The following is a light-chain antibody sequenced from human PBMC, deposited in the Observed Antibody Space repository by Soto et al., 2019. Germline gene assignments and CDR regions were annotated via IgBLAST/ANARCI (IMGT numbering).Light chain of an antibody. CDR3: QQRSNWPRT. CDR1: QSVSSSY. V-gene: IGKV3D-20*02. Sequence: ESLLTQSPGTLSFSPGERATLSCRASQSVSSSYLAWYQQKPGQAPRLLIYDAYTRATGVGARFTGSGSGTDFTLTISRLEPEDFAVYYCQQRSNWPRTFGQGTKVDIK. CDR2: DAY. J-gene: IGKJ1*01.